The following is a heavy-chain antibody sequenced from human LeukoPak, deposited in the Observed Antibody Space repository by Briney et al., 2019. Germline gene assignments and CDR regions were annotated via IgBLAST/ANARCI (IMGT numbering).Heavy chain of an antibody. Sequence: SETLSFTCTVSGGSISSYYWSWIRQPAGKGLEWIGRIYTSGSTNYNPSLKSRVTMSVDTSKNQFSLKLSSVTAADTAVYYCASSVFGVVMNYYYMDVWGKGTSVTVSS. V-gene: IGHV4-4*07. CDR2: IYTSGST. J-gene: IGHJ6*03. CDR3: ASSVFGVVMNYYYMDV. CDR1: GGSISSYY. D-gene: IGHD3-3*01.